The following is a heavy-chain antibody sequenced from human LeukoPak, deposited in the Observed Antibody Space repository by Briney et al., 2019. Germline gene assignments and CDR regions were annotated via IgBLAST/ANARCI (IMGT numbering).Heavy chain of an antibody. Sequence: SETLSLTCTVSGGSISSYYWSWIRQPPGKGLEWIGYISNSGRTNYSPSLKSRVTISVDTSKNQFSLRLSSVTAADTAVYYCARDSGTTGEVKFDPWGQGTLVTVSS. CDR3: ARDSGTTGEVKFDP. CDR2: ISNSGRT. J-gene: IGHJ5*02. D-gene: IGHD3-10*01. CDR1: GGSISSYY. V-gene: IGHV4-59*12.